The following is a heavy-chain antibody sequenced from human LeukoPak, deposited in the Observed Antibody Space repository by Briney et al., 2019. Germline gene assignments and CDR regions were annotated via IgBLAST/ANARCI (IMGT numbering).Heavy chain of an antibody. J-gene: IGHJ4*02. CDR2: IYHSGST. V-gene: IGHV4-38-2*01. CDR3: ARALNYYDSSGYPDY. Sequence: PSETLSLTCAVSGYSISSGYYWGWIWQPPGKGLEWIGSIYHSGSTYYNPSLKSRVTISVDTSKNQFSLKLSSVTAADTAVYYCARALNYYDSSGYPDYWGQGTLVTVSS. D-gene: IGHD3-22*01. CDR1: GYSISSGYY.